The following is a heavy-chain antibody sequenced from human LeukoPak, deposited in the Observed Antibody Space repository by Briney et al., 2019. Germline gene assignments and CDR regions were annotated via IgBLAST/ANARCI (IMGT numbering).Heavy chain of an antibody. V-gene: IGHV3-66*01. D-gene: IGHD4/OR15-4a*01. CDR2: IYSGGDT. CDR3: ARGPPAVRTNTYA. CDR1: GFTVSNNY. J-gene: IGHJ5*02. Sequence: AGGSLRLSCAASGFTVSNNYMNWVRQAPGKGLEWVSLIYSGGDTHYADSVKGRFTIFRDSSKNTLYLQMNSLRAEDTAVYYCARGPPAVRTNTYAWGQGTLVTVSS.